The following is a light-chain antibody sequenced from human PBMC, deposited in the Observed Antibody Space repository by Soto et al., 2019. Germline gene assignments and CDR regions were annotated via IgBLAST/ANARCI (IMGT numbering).Light chain of an antibody. Sequence: QSVLTQPPSVSGAPGQRVTISCTGSSSNIGARYDVHWYQQLPGTAPKLLIYGNSNRPSGVPDRFSGSKSGTSASLAITGLQAEDEADYYYQSYDSSLSALVFGGGTQLTVL. CDR1: SSNIGARYD. CDR3: QSYDSSLSALV. V-gene: IGLV1-40*01. J-gene: IGLJ2*01. CDR2: GNS.